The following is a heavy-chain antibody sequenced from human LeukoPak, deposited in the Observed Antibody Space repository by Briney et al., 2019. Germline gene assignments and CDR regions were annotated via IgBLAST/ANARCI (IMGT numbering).Heavy chain of an antibody. CDR1: GGSISSGSYY. D-gene: IGHD3-10*01. CDR3: ARGLWFGDENPPYFDY. CDR2: IYTSGTT. V-gene: IGHV4-61*02. J-gene: IGHJ4*02. Sequence: SETLSLTCTVSGGSISSGSYYWSWIRQPAGKGLEWIGRIYTSGTTNYNPSLKSRVTISIDTSKNQFSLKLSSVTAADAAVYYCARGLWFGDENPPYFDYWGQGTLVTVSS.